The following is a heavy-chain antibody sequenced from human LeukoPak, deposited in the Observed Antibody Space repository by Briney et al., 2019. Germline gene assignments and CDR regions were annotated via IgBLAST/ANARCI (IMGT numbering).Heavy chain of an antibody. V-gene: IGHV4-59*01. D-gene: IGHD3-9*01. J-gene: IGHJ5*02. CDR3: ARAPYDILTGYPNWFDP. CDR1: GGSISNYY. Sequence: SETLSLTCTVSGGSISNYYWSWIRQPPGKGLEWIGSIYYSGSTYYNPSLKSRVTISVDTSKNQFSLKLSSVTAADTAVYYCARAPYDILTGYPNWFDPWGQGTLVTVSS. CDR2: IYYSGST.